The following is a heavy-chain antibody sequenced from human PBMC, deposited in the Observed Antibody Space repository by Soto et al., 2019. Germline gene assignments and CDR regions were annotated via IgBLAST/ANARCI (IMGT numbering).Heavy chain of an antibody. Sequence: SETLSLTCAVYGGSFSGYYWSWIRQPPGKGLEWIGEIDHSGSTNYNPSLKSRVTISVDTSKNQFSLKLTSVTAADTAVYFCGRTANWFDPWGQGTLVTISS. V-gene: IGHV4-34*01. CDR3: GRTANWFDP. J-gene: IGHJ5*02. CDR1: GGSFSGYY. CDR2: IDHSGST.